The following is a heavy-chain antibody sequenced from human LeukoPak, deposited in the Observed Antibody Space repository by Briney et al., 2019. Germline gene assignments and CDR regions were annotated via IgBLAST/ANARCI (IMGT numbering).Heavy chain of an antibody. CDR2: ISSSGSTI. V-gene: IGHV3-48*03. CDR3: ARVARWLQRGFDY. CDR1: GFTFSSYE. J-gene: IGHJ4*02. D-gene: IGHD5-24*01. Sequence: GGSLRLSCAASGFTFSSYEMNWVRQAPGKGLEWVSYISSSGSTIYYADSVKGRFTISRDNAKNSLYLQMNSLRAEDTAVYYCARVARWLQRGFDYWGQGTLVTVSS.